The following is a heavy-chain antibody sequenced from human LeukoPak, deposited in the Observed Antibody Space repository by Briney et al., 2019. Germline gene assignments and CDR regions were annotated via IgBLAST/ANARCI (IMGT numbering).Heavy chain of an antibody. V-gene: IGHV3-23*01. CDR3: AKGAIAVAGYYYYYGMDV. D-gene: IGHD6-19*01. CDR2: FSGSGGST. J-gene: IGHJ6*02. CDR1: GFTVCSKY. Sequence: SGGSLRLSCAASGFTVCSKYMSWVRQAPGKGLEWVSAFSGSGGSTSYAESVKGRFTISRDNSKNTLYLQMNSLRAEDRAVYYCAKGAIAVAGYYYYYGMDVWGQGTTVTVSS.